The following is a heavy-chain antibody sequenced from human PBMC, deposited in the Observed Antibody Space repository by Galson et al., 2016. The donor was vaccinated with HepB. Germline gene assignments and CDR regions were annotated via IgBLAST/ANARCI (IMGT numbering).Heavy chain of an antibody. J-gene: IGHJ4*02. CDR3: ARAVPDTYASGSYPDY. CDR2: ISSSSHHT. V-gene: IGHV3-11*05. D-gene: IGHD3-10*01. Sequence: ISSSSHHTDYADSAKGRFTISRDNAKNSLHLQMNNLRVEDTAVYYCARAVPDTYASGSYPDYWGQGTLVTVSS.